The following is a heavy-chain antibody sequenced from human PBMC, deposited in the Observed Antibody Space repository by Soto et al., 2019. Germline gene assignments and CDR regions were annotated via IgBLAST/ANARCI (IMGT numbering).Heavy chain of an antibody. Sequence: PGGSLRLSCAASGFTFSSYSMNWVRQAPGKGLEWVSSISSSSSYIYYADSVKGRFTISRDNAKNSLYLQMNSLRAEDTAVYYCARDHGTAMVYNWFDPWGQGTLVTVSS. CDR3: ARDHGTAMVYNWFDP. D-gene: IGHD5-18*01. V-gene: IGHV3-21*01. CDR1: GFTFSSYS. CDR2: ISSSSSYI. J-gene: IGHJ5*02.